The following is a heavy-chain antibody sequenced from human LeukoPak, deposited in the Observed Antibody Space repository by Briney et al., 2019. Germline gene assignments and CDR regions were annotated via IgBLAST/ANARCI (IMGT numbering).Heavy chain of an antibody. D-gene: IGHD1-26*01. J-gene: IGHJ4*02. CDR3: AKAGGYPAIIDY. CDR2: IRYDGSNK. Sequence: GGSLRLSCAASGFTFSSYGMHWVRQAPGKGLEWVAFIRYDGSNKYYADSVKGRFTISRDNSKNTLYLQMNSLRAEDTAVYYCAKAGGYPAIIDYWGQGTLVTVSS. CDR1: GFTFSSYG. V-gene: IGHV3-30*02.